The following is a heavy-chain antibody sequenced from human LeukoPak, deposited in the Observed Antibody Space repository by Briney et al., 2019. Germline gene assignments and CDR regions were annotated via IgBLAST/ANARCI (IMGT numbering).Heavy chain of an antibody. V-gene: IGHV1-69*04. Sequence: ASVKVSCKASGATFSSYAISWVRQAPGQGLEWMGRIIPILGIANYAQKFQGRVTITADKSTSTAYMELSSLRSEDTAVYYCARVDDSSGYYRWFDPWGQGTLVTVSS. D-gene: IGHD3-22*01. CDR3: ARVDDSSGYYRWFDP. CDR1: GATFSSYA. J-gene: IGHJ5*02. CDR2: IIPILGIA.